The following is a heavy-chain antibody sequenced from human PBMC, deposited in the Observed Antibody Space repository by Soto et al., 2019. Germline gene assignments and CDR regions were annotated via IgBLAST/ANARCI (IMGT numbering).Heavy chain of an antibody. CDR3: ATHPPYGPLDH. J-gene: IGHJ4*02. CDR1: GGSIRSSSNH. V-gene: IGHV4-39*01. Sequence: SETLSLTCTVSGGSIRSSSNHWGWIRQPPGKGLEWIGNIYYSENTYYNPSLKSRVTISVDTSKNQFSLRLTSVTAADTAVYYCATHPPYGPLDHWGQGTLVTVSS. D-gene: IGHD4-17*01. CDR2: IYYSENT.